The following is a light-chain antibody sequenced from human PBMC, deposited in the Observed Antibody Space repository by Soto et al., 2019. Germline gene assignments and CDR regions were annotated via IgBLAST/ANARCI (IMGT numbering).Light chain of an antibody. CDR3: QQFSSYPLT. J-gene: IGKJ4*01. V-gene: IGKV3-11*01. CDR2: GAS. CDR1: QSVGYH. Sequence: EIVLTQSPATLSLSPGERATLSCRASQSVGYHLAWYQQKPGQAPRFLIYGASTRATGIPARFSGGGSGTDFTLTISRLEPEDLAVYYCQQFSSYPLTFGGGTKVDIK.